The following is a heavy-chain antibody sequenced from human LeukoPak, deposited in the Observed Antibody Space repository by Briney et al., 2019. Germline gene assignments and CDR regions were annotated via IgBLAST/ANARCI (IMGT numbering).Heavy chain of an antibody. V-gene: IGHV3-23*01. CDR3: AKDSYSSGWYTGYFFDY. J-gene: IGHJ4*02. CDR2: ISGSGGST. CDR1: GFTFSSYA. Sequence: GGSLRLSCAASGFTFSSYAMTWVRQAPGKGLEWVSAISGSGGSTDYADSVKGRFTISRDNSKNTLYLQMNSLRAEDTAVYYCAKDSYSSGWYTGYFFDYWGQGTLVTVSS. D-gene: IGHD6-19*01.